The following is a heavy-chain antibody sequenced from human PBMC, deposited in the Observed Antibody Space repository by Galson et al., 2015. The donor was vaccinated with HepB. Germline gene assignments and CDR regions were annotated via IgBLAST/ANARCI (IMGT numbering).Heavy chain of an antibody. Sequence: SVKVSCKASGYTFTSYGISWVRQAPGQGLEWMGWISAYNGNTNYAQKLQGRVTMTTDTSTSTAYMELRSLRSDDTAVYYCARDGRGRGEYYDISQLLPPGENWYFDLWGRGTLVTVSS. V-gene: IGHV1-18*01. J-gene: IGHJ2*01. CDR3: ARDGRGRGEYYDISQLLPPGENWYFDL. CDR2: ISAYNGNT. CDR1: GYTFTSYG. D-gene: IGHD3-9*01.